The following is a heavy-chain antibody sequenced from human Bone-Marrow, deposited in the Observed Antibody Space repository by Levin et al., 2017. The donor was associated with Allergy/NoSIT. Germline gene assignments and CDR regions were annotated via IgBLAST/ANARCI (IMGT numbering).Heavy chain of an antibody. CDR3: AKVGYSGYDFVLFYFDY. V-gene: IGHV3-30*18. Sequence: PGGSLRLSCAASGFTFSSYGMHWVRQAPGKGLEWVAVISYDGSNKYYADSVKGRFSISRDNSKNTLYLQMNSLRAEDTAVYYCAKVGYSGYDFVLFYFDYWGQGTLVTVSS. CDR1: GFTFSSYG. J-gene: IGHJ4*02. D-gene: IGHD5-12*01. CDR2: ISYDGSNK.